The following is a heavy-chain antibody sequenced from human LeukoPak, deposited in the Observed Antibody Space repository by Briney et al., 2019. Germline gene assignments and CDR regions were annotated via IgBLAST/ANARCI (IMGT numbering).Heavy chain of an antibody. CDR2: INPNSGGT. Sequence: GASVKVSCKASGYTFTGYYMHWVRQAPGQGLEWMGWINPNSGGTNYAQKFQGRVTMTRDTSISTAYMELSRLRSDDTAVYYCARGPGPLWFGELPFDYWGQETLVTVSS. J-gene: IGHJ4*02. CDR1: GYTFTGYY. V-gene: IGHV1-2*02. CDR3: ARGPGPLWFGELPFDY. D-gene: IGHD3-10*01.